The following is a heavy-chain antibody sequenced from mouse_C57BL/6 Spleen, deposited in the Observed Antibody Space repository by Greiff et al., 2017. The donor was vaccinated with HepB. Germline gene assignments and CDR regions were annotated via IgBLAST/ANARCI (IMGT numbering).Heavy chain of an antibody. J-gene: IGHJ1*03. CDR1: GYTFTSYW. V-gene: IGHV1-61*01. CDR3: ARERPPTGTSSYWYFDV. Sequence: VQLQQSGAELVRPGSSVKLSCKASGYTFTSYWMDWVKQRPGQGLEWIGNIYPSDSETHYNQKFKDKATLTVDKSSSTAYMQLSSLTSEDSAVYYCARERPPTGTSSYWYFDVWGTGTTVTVSS. CDR2: IYPSDSET. D-gene: IGHD4-1*02.